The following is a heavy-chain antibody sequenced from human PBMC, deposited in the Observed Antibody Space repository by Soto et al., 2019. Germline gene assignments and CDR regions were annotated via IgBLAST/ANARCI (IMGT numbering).Heavy chain of an antibody. CDR2: TYYRSKWYY. D-gene: IGHD1-26*01. Sequence: PQQTRSVTCAITGDSVSSNSAGWSWVRQSPSRGLEWLGRTYYRSKWYYEYAVSVRGRITINPDTSKNPYSLQLNSVTPEDTAVYFCARGEQYSGRIFDYWGQGTLVTVSS. CDR3: ARGEQYSGRIFDY. V-gene: IGHV6-1*01. J-gene: IGHJ4*01. CDR1: GDSVSSNSAG.